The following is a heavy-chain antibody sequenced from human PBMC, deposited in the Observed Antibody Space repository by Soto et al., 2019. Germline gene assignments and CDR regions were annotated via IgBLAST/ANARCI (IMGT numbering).Heavy chain of an antibody. Sequence: QVQLVQSGAEVKKPGSSVTVSCKASGGTFGNSAISWVRQAPGQGLEWMGGIIPIFPTPDYAQKFQGKVKSHADEATSTSYMELSNLRSEDTDLDYGAQDKDRLQLGGKSHYAIGVWCQGTTVTVSS. CDR2: IIPIFPTP. CDR1: GGTFGNSA. D-gene: IGHD1-1*01. CDR3: AQDKDRLQLGGKSHYAIGV. J-gene: IGHJ6*02. V-gene: IGHV1-69*12.